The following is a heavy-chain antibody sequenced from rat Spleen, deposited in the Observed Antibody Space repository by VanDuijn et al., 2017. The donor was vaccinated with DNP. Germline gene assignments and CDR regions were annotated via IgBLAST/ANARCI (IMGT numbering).Heavy chain of an antibody. CDR2: ISYDSGDT. V-gene: IGHV5-20*01. Sequence: EVQLAESGGGLVQPGRSLKLSCAASGFTFSDHYMAWVRQASTKGLEWVASISYDSGDTYYRDSVKGRFTISRDNAISTLYLQMDSLRSEDTATYDCTTAGSYGFDYWGQGVMVTVSS. CDR1: GFTFSDHY. D-gene: IGHD1-2*01. CDR3: TTAGSYGFDY. J-gene: IGHJ2*01.